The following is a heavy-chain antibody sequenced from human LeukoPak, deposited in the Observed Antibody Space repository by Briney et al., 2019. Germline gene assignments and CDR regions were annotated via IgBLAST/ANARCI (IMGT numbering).Heavy chain of an antibody. CDR1: SGSIIGYY. J-gene: IGHJ4*02. CDR2: IYYSGST. V-gene: IGHV4-59*01. CDR3: AGSWVNYFDY. Sequence: SETLSLTCTVSSGSIIGYYWSWIRQPPGKGLEWIGYIYYSGSTNYNPSLKSRVTISLDTSKNEFSLKLSSVTAADTAVYYCAGSWVNYFDYWGQGILVTVSS. D-gene: IGHD1-26*01.